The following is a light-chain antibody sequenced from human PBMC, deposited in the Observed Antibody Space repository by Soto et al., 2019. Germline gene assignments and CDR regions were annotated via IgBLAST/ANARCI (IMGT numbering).Light chain of an antibody. CDR1: QGVSAY. Sequence: DIQMTQSPSSLSASVGDRVTITSRASQGVSAYLLWYQQRQGRAPRLLIYSASSLLSGVPSRFSGSGSGTKFTITLSRLQPEDFATYYCQQRYRTPHTFGQGTKLETK. J-gene: IGKJ2*01. CDR3: QQRYRTPHT. V-gene: IGKV1-39*01. CDR2: SAS.